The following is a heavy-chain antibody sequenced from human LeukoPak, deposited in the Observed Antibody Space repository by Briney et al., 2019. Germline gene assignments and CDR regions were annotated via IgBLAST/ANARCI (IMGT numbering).Heavy chain of an antibody. V-gene: IGHV4-59*01. CDR3: ARGDMTTVTTMGY. Sequence: SGTLSLTCTVSGGSISSYYWSWIRQPPGKGLEWIGYIYYSGSTNYNPSLKSRVSISVDTSKNQFSLKLSSVTTADTAVYYCARGDMTTVTTMGYWGQGTLVTVSS. CDR2: IYYSGST. CDR1: GGSISSYY. D-gene: IGHD4-17*01. J-gene: IGHJ4*02.